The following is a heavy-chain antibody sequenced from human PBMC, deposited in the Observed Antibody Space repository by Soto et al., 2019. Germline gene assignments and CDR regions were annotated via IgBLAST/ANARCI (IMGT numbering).Heavy chain of an antibody. D-gene: IGHD3-3*01. V-gene: IGHV1-18*01. CDR3: ARGLRFLESLSQPYYYYYGMDV. CDR2: ISAYNGNT. J-gene: IGHJ6*02. Sequence: QVQLVQSGAEVKKPGASVKVSCKASGYTFTSYGISWVRQAPGQGLEWMGWISAYNGNTNYAQKLQGRVTMTTDTPTSTVYMELRSLRSDDTAVYYRARGLRFLESLSQPYYYYYGMDVWGQGTTVTVSS. CDR1: GYTFTSYG.